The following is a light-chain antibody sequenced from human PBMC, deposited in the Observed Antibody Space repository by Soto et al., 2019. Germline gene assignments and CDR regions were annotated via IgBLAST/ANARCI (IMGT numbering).Light chain of an antibody. CDR3: AAWDDSLSGVV. V-gene: IGLV1-47*02. CDR1: SSNIGSKY. Sequence: QSVLTQPPSTSGTPGQRVSISCSGSSSNIGSKYVFWYQQLPGTAPKLLIYSHNQRPSGVPDRFSGSKSGTSASLAISGLRSEDEADYYCAAWDDSLSGVVFGGGTKVTVL. CDR2: SHN. J-gene: IGLJ2*01.